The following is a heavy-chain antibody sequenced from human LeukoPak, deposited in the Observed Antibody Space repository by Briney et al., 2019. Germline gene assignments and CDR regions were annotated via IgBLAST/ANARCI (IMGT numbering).Heavy chain of an antibody. CDR1: GGSISNYY. V-gene: IGHV4-59*08. CDR2: IYYSGST. CDR3: ARQGPPHIVVGWFDP. Sequence: SETLSLTCTVSGGSISNYYWSWIRQPPGKGLEWIGYIYYSGSTNYNPSLKSRVTISVDTSKNQFSLKLSSVTAADTAVYYCARQGPPHIVVGWFDPWGQGTLVTVS. J-gene: IGHJ5*02. D-gene: IGHD2-21*01.